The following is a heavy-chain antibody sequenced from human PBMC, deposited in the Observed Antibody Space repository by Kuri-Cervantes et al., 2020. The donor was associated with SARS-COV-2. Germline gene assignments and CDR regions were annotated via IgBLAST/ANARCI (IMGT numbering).Heavy chain of an antibody. CDR1: GYTFTSYD. D-gene: IGHD3/OR15-3a*01. CDR2: INLNTDGT. V-gene: IGHV1-2*02. J-gene: IGHJ5*02. Sequence: ASVKVSCKASGYTFTSYDINWVRQAPGQGLEWMGWINLNTDGTHYAQNFRGRVTMTRDTSISTAYMELSRLRSDDTAVYYCARDPAWTGDGPWGQGTLVTVSS. CDR3: ARDPAWTGDGP.